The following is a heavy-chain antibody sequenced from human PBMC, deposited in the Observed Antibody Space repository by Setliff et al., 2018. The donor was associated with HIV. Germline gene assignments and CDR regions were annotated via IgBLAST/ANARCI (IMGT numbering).Heavy chain of an antibody. D-gene: IGHD2-2*01. CDR3: ARGHCSGTNCYGVDYYGMDV. Sequence: PSETLSLTCAVYGGSFSGYYWSWIRQPPGKGLEWIGEINHSGSTNYNPSLKSRVTISVGSSYNHFSVKLTSVTAADTAVYYCARGHCSGTNCYGVDYYGMDVWGQGTTVTV. V-gene: IGHV4-34*01. J-gene: IGHJ6*02. CDR2: INHSGST. CDR1: GGSFSGYY.